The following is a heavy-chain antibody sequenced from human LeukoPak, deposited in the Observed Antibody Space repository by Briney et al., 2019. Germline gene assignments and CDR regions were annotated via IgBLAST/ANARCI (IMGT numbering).Heavy chain of an antibody. D-gene: IGHD5-18*01. V-gene: IGHV1-8*01. J-gene: IGHJ3*02. CDR1: GYTFPNYD. CDR2: MNFNSGNT. Sequence: ASVKVSCKASGYTFPNYDINWVRQATGQGLEWVGWMNFNSGNTGYAQKFQGRVTMTRSTAISTVYMELSSLKSEDTAIYYCAKVGLGNTAIHIWGQGTMVTVSS. CDR3: AKVGLGNTAIHI.